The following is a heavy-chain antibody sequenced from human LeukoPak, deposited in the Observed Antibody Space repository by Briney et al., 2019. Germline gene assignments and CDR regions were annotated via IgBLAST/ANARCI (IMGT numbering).Heavy chain of an antibody. CDR1: GFSFSSYG. V-gene: IGHV3-33*01. CDR2: IWYDGRNE. CDR3: ARPYSSSYQFDY. D-gene: IGHD6-6*01. J-gene: IGHJ4*02. Sequence: QPGGSLRLSCAASGFSFSSYGMHWVRQAPGKGLEWVAVIWYDGRNEYYGDSVKGRFTISRDNSKNTLYLQMNSLRAEDTAVYYCARPYSSSYQFDYWGQGTLVTVSS.